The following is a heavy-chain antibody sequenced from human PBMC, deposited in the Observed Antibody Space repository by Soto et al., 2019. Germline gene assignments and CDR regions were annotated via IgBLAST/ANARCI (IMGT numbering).Heavy chain of an antibody. J-gene: IGHJ6*02. D-gene: IGHD3-10*01. V-gene: IGHV1-46*01. Sequence: ASVKVSCKASGYTFTSYYMHWVRQAPGQGLEWMGIINPSGGSTSYAQKFQGRVTMTRDTSTSTVYMELSSLRSEDTAVYYCARDIITMVRGAPSYGMDVWGQGTTVTVS. CDR2: INPSGGST. CDR1: GYTFTSYY. CDR3: ARDIITMVRGAPSYGMDV.